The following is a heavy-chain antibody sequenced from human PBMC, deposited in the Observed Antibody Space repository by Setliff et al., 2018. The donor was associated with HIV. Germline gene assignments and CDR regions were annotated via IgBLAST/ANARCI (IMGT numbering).Heavy chain of an antibody. CDR1: GGSISSNW. Sequence: SETLSLTCAVSGGSISSNWWSWVRQSPGKGLEWIGEIYHSGSTHYNPSLQSRVTISVDKYKSQFSLKLNSVTAVDPAVYYCGGNGYYSIDYWGQGTLVTVSS. V-gene: IGHV4-4*02. CDR3: GGNGYYSIDY. D-gene: IGHD3-22*01. CDR2: IYHSGST. J-gene: IGHJ4*02.